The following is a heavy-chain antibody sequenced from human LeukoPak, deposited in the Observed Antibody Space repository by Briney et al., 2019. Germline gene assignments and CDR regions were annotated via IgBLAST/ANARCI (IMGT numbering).Heavy chain of an antibody. Sequence: SETLSLTCTVSGGSISSGDYYWSWIRQPLGKGLEWIGYIYYSGSTYYNPSLKSRVTISVDTSKNQFSLKLSSVTAADTAVYYCAREDYGDSILNYWGQGTLVTVSS. CDR1: GGSISSGDYY. J-gene: IGHJ4*02. CDR3: AREDYGDSILNY. D-gene: IGHD4-17*01. CDR2: IYYSGST. V-gene: IGHV4-30-4*01.